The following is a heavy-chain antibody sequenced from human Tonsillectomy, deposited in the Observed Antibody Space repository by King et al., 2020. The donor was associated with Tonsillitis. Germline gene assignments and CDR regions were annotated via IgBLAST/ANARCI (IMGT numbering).Heavy chain of an antibody. CDR1: GYTFTGYY. CDR2: INPNSGGT. Sequence: VQLVESGAEVKKPGASVKVSCKASGYTFTGYYMHWVRQAPGQGLEWMGWINPNSGGTNYAQKFQGRVTMTRDTSISTAYMELSRLRSDDTAVYYCARARRLEMPMCSFDYWGQGTLVTVSS. CDR3: ARARRLEMPMCSFDY. V-gene: IGHV1-2*02. J-gene: IGHJ4*02. D-gene: IGHD5-24*01.